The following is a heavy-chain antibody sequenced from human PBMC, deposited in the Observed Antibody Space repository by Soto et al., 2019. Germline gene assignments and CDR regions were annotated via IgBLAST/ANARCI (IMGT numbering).Heavy chain of an antibody. CDR2: VSSRGNT. CDR1: GAPINSGQFY. D-gene: IGHD6-19*01. J-gene: IGHJ4*02. V-gene: IGHV4-30-4*01. CDR3: AREGGTGFSLFDY. Sequence: QVQLQEPGPGLVKPSQTLSLTCTVSGAPINSGQFYWSWIRQQPGRGLEWIGFVSSRGNTYYNPSLKSRVIIPLDTSKNQFSLQLLSVTPADTAVYFCAREGGTGFSLFDYWGRGTLVTVSS.